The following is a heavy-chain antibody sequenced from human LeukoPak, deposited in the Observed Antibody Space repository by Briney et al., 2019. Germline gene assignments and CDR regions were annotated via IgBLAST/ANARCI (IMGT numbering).Heavy chain of an antibody. CDR1: GYTFTSYG. Sequence: ASVKVSCKASGYTFTSYGISWVRQAPGQGLEWMGWISAYNGNTHYAQKLQGRVTMTTDTSTSTAYMELRSLRSDDPAVYYCAKNVGPGDYYDSSGYYPPGVFDIGGQGTMVTVFS. D-gene: IGHD3-22*01. CDR3: AKNVGPGDYYDSSGYYPPGVFDI. J-gene: IGHJ3*02. CDR2: ISAYNGNT. V-gene: IGHV1-18*01.